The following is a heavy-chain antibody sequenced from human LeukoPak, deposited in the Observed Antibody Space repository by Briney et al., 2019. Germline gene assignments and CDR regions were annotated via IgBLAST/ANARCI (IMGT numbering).Heavy chain of an antibody. CDR2: MNPKTDNT. V-gene: IGHV1-8*01. D-gene: IGHD2/OR15-2a*01. Sequence: GASAKVSCKTSGYSFTDYDIHWVRQATGQGLEWMGWMNPKTDNTEYAQKFQGRVTLTWTTSISTAYMELSSLKSEDTAVYFCARSGPISLRFWGQGTLVTVSS. CDR3: ARSGPISLRF. J-gene: IGHJ4*02. CDR1: GYSFTDYD.